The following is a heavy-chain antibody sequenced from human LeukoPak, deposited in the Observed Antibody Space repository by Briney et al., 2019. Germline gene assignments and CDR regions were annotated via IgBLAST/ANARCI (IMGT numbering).Heavy chain of an antibody. V-gene: IGHV4-59*01. J-gene: IGHJ4*02. CDR3: ARAGWSLDY. CDR2: IYYSGST. D-gene: IGHD1-26*01. Sequence: SETLSLTCTVSGGSNSNYYWSWIRHPPGKGLEWIGYIYYSGSTNYNPSLKSRVTISVDTSKNQFSLKLSSVTAADTAVDYCARAGWSLDYWGQGNLVTVSS. CDR1: GGSNSNYY.